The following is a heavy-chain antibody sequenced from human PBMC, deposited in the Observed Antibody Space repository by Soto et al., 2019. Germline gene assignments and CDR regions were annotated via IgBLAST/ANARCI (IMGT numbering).Heavy chain of an antibody. CDR2: IFYSGRT. D-gene: IGHD1-1*01. CDR1: VVSISSSEYY. J-gene: IGHJ6*02. CDR3: ARHVGQEPTYYYYGLDV. Sequence: SETLTLTCTFSVVSISSSEYYCGWMRQPPWKGLEWIGNIFYSGRTYYNPSLNSRVTISVDASRNQFSLKLSSVTAADAAIYYCARHVGQEPTYYYYGLDVWGQGTMVIVSS. V-gene: IGHV4-39*01.